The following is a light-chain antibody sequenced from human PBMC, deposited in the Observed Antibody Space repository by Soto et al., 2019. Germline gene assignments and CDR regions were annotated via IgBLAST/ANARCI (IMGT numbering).Light chain of an antibody. CDR1: QSVSSY. Sequence: ETVLAQSPATLSLSPGERATRSCRASQSVSSYLAWYQQRPGQAPRLLIYDASNRATGIPARFSGSGSGTDFTLTISSLEAEDFAIYYCQQRSNWPPITFGQGTRLEI. V-gene: IGKV3-11*01. CDR2: DAS. J-gene: IGKJ5*01. CDR3: QQRSNWPPIT.